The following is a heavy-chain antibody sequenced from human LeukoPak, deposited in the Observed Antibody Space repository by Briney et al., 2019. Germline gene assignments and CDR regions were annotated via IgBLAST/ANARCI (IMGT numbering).Heavy chain of an antibody. J-gene: IGHJ6*03. Sequence: SETLSLTCTVSGGSISSSSYYWDWIRQPPGKGLEWIGTIYYSGTTYYNPSLKSRVTISVDTSKNQFSLKLSSVTAADTAVYYCARHASGWGGCSSTSCYGSYYYYYYMDVWGKGTTVTISS. CDR2: IYYSGTT. CDR1: GGSISSSSYY. V-gene: IGHV4-39*01. CDR3: ARHASGWGGCSSTSCYGSYYYYYYMDV. D-gene: IGHD2-2*01.